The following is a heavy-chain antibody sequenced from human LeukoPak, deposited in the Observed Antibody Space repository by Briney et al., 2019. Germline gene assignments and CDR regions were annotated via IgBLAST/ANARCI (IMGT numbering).Heavy chain of an antibody. J-gene: IGHJ4*02. V-gene: IGHV4-34*01. D-gene: IGHD4-17*01. CDR2: INHSGST. CDR1: GFTFSSYS. CDR3: ARGFGYGDHRRFVY. Sequence: PGGSLRLSCAASGFTFSSYSMNWVRQAPGKGLEWIGEINHSGSTNYNPSLKSRVTISVDTSKNQFSLKLSSVTAADTAVYYCARGFGYGDHRRFVYWGQGTLVTVSS.